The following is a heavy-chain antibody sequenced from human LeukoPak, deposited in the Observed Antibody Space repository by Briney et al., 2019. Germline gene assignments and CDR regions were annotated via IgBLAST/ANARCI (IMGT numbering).Heavy chain of an antibody. D-gene: IGHD4-17*01. CDR3: ARDPDYGDDVTFDY. V-gene: IGHV1-18*01. J-gene: IGHJ4*02. CDR1: GYTFTSYG. CDR2: ISAYNGNT. Sequence: VSVKVSCKASGYTFTSYGISWVRQAPGQGLEWMGWISAYNGNTNYAQKLQGRVTMTTDTSTSTAYMELSSLRSEDTAVYYCARDPDYGDDVTFDYWGQGTLVTVSS.